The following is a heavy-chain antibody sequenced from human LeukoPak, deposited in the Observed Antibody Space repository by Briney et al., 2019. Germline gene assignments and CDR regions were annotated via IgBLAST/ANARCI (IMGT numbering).Heavy chain of an antibody. J-gene: IGHJ5*02. CDR2: VYYSGST. CDR3: ARQRLRKTMIRGGIFFDWFDP. D-gene: IGHD3-10*01. CDR1: GGSISTSSYY. V-gene: IGHV4-39*01. Sequence: SETLSLTCTVSGGSISTSSYYWGWIRQPPGKGLEWIGTVYYSGSTYYNPSLKSRVTISVDTSKNQFSLKVRSVTAADTAVYYCARQRLRKTMIRGGIFFDWFDPWGQGTLVIVSS.